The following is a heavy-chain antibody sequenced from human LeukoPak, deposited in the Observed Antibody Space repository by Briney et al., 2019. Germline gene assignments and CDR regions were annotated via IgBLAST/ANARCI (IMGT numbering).Heavy chain of an antibody. Sequence: GASVKVSCKASGYTCTSYGISWVRQAPGQGLEWMGWISAYNGNTNYAQKLQGRVTMTTDTSTSTAYMELRSLRSDDTAVYYCARAFNRGDYGFLLVYWGQGTLVTVSS. V-gene: IGHV1-18*01. CDR2: ISAYNGNT. D-gene: IGHD4-17*01. J-gene: IGHJ4*02. CDR3: ARAFNRGDYGFLLVY. CDR1: GYTCTSYG.